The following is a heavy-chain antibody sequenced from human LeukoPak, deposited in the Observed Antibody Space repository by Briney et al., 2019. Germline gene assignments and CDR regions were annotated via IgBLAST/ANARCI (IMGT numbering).Heavy chain of an antibody. CDR1: GYTFTGYY. J-gene: IGHJ5*02. D-gene: IGHD3-9*01. CDR3: ARGGYYDILTGYASNNWFDP. Sequence: ASVKVSCKASGYTFTGYYMHWVRQAPGQGLEWMGWINPNSGGTNYAQKSQGRVTMTRDTSISTAYMELSRLRSDDTAVYYCARGGYYDILTGYASNNWFDPWGQGTLVTVSS. V-gene: IGHV1-2*02. CDR2: INPNSGGT.